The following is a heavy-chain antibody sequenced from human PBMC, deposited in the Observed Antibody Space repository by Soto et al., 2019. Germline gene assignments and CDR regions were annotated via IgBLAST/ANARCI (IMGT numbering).Heavy chain of an antibody. Sequence: GESLKISCKGSGYSFTSYWIGWVRQMPGKGLEWMGIIYPGDSDTRYSPSFQGQVTISADKSISTAYLQWSSLKASDTAMYYCARQPYYYDSSGYQNYYYYGMDVWGQGTTVTVSS. J-gene: IGHJ6*02. CDR2: IYPGDSDT. D-gene: IGHD3-22*01. CDR1: GYSFTSYW. CDR3: ARQPYYYDSSGYQNYYYYGMDV. V-gene: IGHV5-51*01.